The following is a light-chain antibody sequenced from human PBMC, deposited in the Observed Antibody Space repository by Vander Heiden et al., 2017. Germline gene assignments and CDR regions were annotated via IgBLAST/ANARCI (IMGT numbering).Light chain of an antibody. CDR3: QQYNSYSS. Sequence: DIQMTQSPSTLSASVGDRVTITCRASPSISSWLAWYQQKPGKAPKLLIYEASSLESGVPSRFSGSGSGTEFTLTISSLQPDDFATYYCQQYNSYSSFGQGTKVEIK. V-gene: IGKV1-5*03. CDR1: PSISSW. CDR2: EAS. J-gene: IGKJ1*01.